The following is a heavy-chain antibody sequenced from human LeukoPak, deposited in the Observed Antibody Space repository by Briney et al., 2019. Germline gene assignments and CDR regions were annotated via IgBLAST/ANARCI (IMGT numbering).Heavy chain of an antibody. V-gene: IGHV3-30-3*01. J-gene: IGHJ4*02. CDR3: AREPYCSGGSCYSEDGPIDY. D-gene: IGHD2-15*01. CDR2: ISYDRSNK. CDR1: GFTFSSYA. Sequence: GRSLRLSCAASGFTFSSYAMHWVRQAPGKGLEWVAVISYDRSNKYYADSVKGRFTISRDNSKNTLYLQMNSLRAEDTAVYYCAREPYCSGGSCYSEDGPIDYWGQGTLVTVSS.